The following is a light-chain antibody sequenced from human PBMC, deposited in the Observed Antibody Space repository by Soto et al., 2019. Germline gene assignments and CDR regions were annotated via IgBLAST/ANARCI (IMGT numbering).Light chain of an antibody. CDR1: SSDIGAHNF. CDR3: NSYTTSNTFV. CDR2: EVI. Sequence: QSALTQPASVSVSPGQAITVSCSGTSSDIGAHNFVSWYRQHPGKAPKLIIYEVINRPSGVSDRFSGSKSGSTASLTSSGLQSEDEADYYCNSYTTSNTFVFGSGTKVTVL. J-gene: IGLJ1*01. V-gene: IGLV2-14*03.